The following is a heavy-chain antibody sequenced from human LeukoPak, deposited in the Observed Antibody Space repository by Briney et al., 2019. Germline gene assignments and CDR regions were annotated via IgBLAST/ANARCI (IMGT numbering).Heavy chain of an antibody. CDR1: GYTFTSYD. V-gene: IGHV1-2*02. D-gene: IGHD3-22*01. CDR3: AREGYYYDSSGYYYVPGDDAFDI. Sequence: GASVKVSCKASGYTFTSYDIYWVRQAPGQGLEWMGWINPNSGGTNYAQKFQGRVTMTRDTSISTAYMELSRLRSDDTAVYYCAREGYYYDSSGYYYVPGDDAFDIWGQGTMVTVSS. J-gene: IGHJ3*02. CDR2: INPNSGGT.